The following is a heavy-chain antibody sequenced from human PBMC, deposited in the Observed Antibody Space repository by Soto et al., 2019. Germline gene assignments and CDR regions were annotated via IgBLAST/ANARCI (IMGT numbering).Heavy chain of an antibody. J-gene: IGHJ4*02. CDR3: TRDPRLADF. V-gene: IGHV3-11*01. CDR1: GLPFSDHY. CDR2: IDGSGNII. Sequence: PGGSLRLSCAASGLPFSDHYMTWIRQAPGKGLDWISYIDGSGNIINYADSVKGRFTISRDNAKNSLYLQMNSLRDEDTAVYYCTRDPRLADFLGQGTLVTVSS.